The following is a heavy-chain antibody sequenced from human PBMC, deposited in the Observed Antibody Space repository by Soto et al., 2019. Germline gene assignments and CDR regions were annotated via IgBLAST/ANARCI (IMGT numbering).Heavy chain of an antibody. J-gene: IGHJ6*04. CDR2: ISYDGSNK. CDR3: AKDRYSSSYRGYYYGMDV. Sequence: GGSLRLSCAASGFTFSSYGMHWVRQAPGKGLEWVAVISYDGSNKYYADSVKGRFTISRDNSKNTLYLQMNSLRAEDTAVYYCAKDRYSSSYRGYYYGMDVWGKGTTVTVSS. V-gene: IGHV3-30*18. D-gene: IGHD6-6*01. CDR1: GFTFSSYG.